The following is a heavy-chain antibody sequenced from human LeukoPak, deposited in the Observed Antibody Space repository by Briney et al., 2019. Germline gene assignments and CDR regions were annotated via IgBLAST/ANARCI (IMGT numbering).Heavy chain of an antibody. D-gene: IGHD3-3*01. CDR3: AKTESIYYDFWSGYYDY. Sequence: GRSLRLSCAASGFTFDDYAMHWVRQAPGKGLEWVSGISWNSGSIGYADSVKGRFTISRDNAKNSLYLQMNSLRAEDTAVYYCAKTESIYYDFWSGYYDYWGQGTLVTVSS. CDR2: ISWNSGSI. CDR1: GFTFDDYA. J-gene: IGHJ4*02. V-gene: IGHV3-9*01.